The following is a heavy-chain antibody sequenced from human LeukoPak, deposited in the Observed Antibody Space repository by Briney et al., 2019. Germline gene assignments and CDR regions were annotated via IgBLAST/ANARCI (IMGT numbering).Heavy chain of an antibody. D-gene: IGHD3-22*01. J-gene: IGHJ4*02. CDR2: INHSGST. CDR3: ARGTRRHYDGSGYYYGEFDS. V-gene: IGHV4-34*01. Sequence: SETLSLTCAVYGGSFSGYYWSWIHQPPGKGLEWIGEINHSGSTNYNPSLKSRVTISVDTSKNQFSLKLSSVTAADTAMYYCARGTRRHYDGSGYYYGEFDSWGQGILVTVSS. CDR1: GGSFSGYY.